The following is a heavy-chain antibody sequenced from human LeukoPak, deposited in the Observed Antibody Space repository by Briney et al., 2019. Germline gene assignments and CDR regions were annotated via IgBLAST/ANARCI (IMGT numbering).Heavy chain of an antibody. Sequence: SVKVSCKASGGTFSSYAISWVRQAPRKGLEWMGGIIPIFGTANYAQKFQGRVTITADESTSTAYMELSSLRSEDTAVYYCAARDNFSGSYNFDYWGQGTLVTVSS. V-gene: IGHV1-69*13. D-gene: IGHD1-26*01. J-gene: IGHJ4*02. CDR3: AARDNFSGSYNFDY. CDR2: IIPIFGTA. CDR1: GGTFSSYA.